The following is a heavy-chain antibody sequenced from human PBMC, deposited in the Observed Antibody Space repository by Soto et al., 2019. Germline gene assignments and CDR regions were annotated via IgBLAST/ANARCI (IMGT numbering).Heavy chain of an antibody. CDR1: GGSISSSSYY. J-gene: IGHJ6*02. Sequence: SETLSLTCTVSGGSISSSSYYWGRIRQPPGKGLEWIGSIYYSGSTYYNPSLKSRVTISVDTSKNQFSLKLSSVTAADTAVYYCARPFIVGATDGMAVWGQGTTVTVSS. CDR2: IYYSGST. CDR3: ARPFIVGATDGMAV. V-gene: IGHV4-39*01. D-gene: IGHD1-26*01.